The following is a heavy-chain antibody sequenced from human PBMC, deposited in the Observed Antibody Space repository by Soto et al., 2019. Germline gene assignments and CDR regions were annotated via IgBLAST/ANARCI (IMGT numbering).Heavy chain of an antibody. CDR3: VREVGVTPDWFDP. CDR1: GCCFSGYW. Sequence: GGSLRLSCAASGCCFSGYWMHWVRQAPGKGLMWVSRINGDGSSTSYADSVKGRFTISRDNAKNTLYLQMNSLRAEDTAVYYCVREVGVTPDWFDPWGPGNLVTVSS. J-gene: IGHJ5*02. V-gene: IGHV3-74*01. CDR2: INGDGSST. D-gene: IGHD1-26*01.